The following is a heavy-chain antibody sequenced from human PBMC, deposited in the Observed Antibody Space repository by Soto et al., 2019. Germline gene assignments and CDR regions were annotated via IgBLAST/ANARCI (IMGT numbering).Heavy chain of an antibody. CDR3: ARPAREYDNSPGYLDY. CDR1: GYSFSNYW. V-gene: IGHV5-51*01. CDR2: IYPDDSDT. Sequence: EVQLVQSGAEVKKPGESLKISCKGSGYSFSNYWIGWVRQIPGKGLEWMGIIYPDDSDTRYSPAFHGQVTISVDKSSATAFLKWNSLKASDTAMYFCARPAREYDNSPGYLDYWGQGTLVTVSS. D-gene: IGHD3-22*01. J-gene: IGHJ4*02.